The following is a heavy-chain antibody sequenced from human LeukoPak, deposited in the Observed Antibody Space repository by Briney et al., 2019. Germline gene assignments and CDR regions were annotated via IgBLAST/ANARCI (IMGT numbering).Heavy chain of an antibody. J-gene: IGHJ3*02. CDR2: ISGSGGST. CDR3: AKAHSSGWYRGAFDI. Sequence: PGGSLRLSCAASGFTFSSYAMSWVRQAPGRGLEWVSAISGSGGSTYYADSVKGRFTISRDNSKNTLYLQMNSLRAEDTAVYYCAKAHSSGWYRGAFDIWGQGTMATVSS. CDR1: GFTFSSYA. D-gene: IGHD6-19*01. V-gene: IGHV3-23*01.